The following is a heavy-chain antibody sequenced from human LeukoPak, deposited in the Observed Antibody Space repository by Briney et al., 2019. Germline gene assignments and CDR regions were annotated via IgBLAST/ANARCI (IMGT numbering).Heavy chain of an antibody. Sequence: GGSLRLSCAASGFTFSSYWMHWVRQAPGKGLVWVSRINSDGSSTSYADSVKGRFTISRDNAKNTLYLQMNSLRAEDTAVYYCTVYRIVGATSADYWGQGTLVTVSS. V-gene: IGHV3-74*01. CDR2: INSDGSST. D-gene: IGHD1-26*01. CDR1: GFTFSSYW. CDR3: TVYRIVGATSADY. J-gene: IGHJ4*02.